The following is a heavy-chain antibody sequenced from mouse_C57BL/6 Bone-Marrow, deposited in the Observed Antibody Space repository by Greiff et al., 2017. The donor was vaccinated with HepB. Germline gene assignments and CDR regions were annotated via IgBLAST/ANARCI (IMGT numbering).Heavy chain of an antibody. V-gene: IGHV5-4*01. CDR3: ARDGYYVAWFAY. CDR1: GFTFSSYA. D-gene: IGHD2-3*01. J-gene: IGHJ3*01. CDR2: ISDGGSYT. Sequence: EVKLMESGGGLVKPGGSLKLSCAASGFTFSSYAMSWVRQTPEKRLEWVATISDGGSYTYYPDNVKGRFTISRDNAKNNLYLQMSQLKSEDTAMYYCARDGYYVAWFAYWGQGTLVTVSA.